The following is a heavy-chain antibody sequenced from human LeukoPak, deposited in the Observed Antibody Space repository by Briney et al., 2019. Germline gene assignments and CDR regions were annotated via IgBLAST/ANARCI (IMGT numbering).Heavy chain of an antibody. J-gene: IGHJ5*02. V-gene: IGHV4-39*01. Sequence: SETLSLTCTVPVGSISSSSHYWGWISQPPGKGLEWIASIYYSGTTTYNPSLKTRFTISVTTSKNQFSLKLSSLTPADTAVYYCVRWQSGSMFHPPWGQGTVVTVCS. CDR3: VRWQSGSMFHPP. D-gene: IGHD3-10*02. CDR2: IYYSGTT. CDR1: VGSISSSSHY.